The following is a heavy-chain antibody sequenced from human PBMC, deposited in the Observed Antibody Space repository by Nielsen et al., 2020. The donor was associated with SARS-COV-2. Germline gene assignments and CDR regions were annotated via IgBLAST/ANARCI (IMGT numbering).Heavy chain of an antibody. CDR3: ARPYSSGWYWYYYGMDV. D-gene: IGHD6-19*01. J-gene: IGHJ6*02. CDR2: ISSSSNYI. Sequence: GESLKISCAASGFTFSSYSMNWVRQAPGKGLEWVSSISSSSNYIYYADSVKGRFTISRDNAKNSLYLQMNNLRADDTAVYYCARPYSSGWYWYYYGMDVWGQGTTVTVS. V-gene: IGHV3-21*01. CDR1: GFTFSSYS.